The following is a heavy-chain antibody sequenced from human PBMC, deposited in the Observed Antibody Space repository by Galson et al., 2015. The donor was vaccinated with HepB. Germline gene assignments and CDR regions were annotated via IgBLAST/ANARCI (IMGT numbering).Heavy chain of an antibody. CDR3: ARGLRFLNF. CDR2: IYYDGSSK. J-gene: IGHJ4*02. Sequence: SLRLSCAASGFIFRTYGMHWVRQAPGKGLEWVALIYYDGSSKYYADSVKGRFTISRDDSKNTLYLQMNSLRAEGTAIYYCARGLRFLNFWGQGTLVTVSS. D-gene: IGHD3-3*01. CDR1: GFIFRTYG. V-gene: IGHV3-33*01.